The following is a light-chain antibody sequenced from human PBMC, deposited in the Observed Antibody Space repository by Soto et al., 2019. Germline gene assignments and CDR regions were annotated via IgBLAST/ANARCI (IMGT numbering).Light chain of an antibody. V-gene: IGKV3-15*01. CDR2: GAS. CDR3: QQYNNWPRT. CDR1: QGVSAN. J-gene: IGKJ1*01. Sequence: EIVITQSPSTLSVSPGKRATLSCRASQGVSANLAWYQQKPGQAPRLLIYGASTRATGIPARFSGSGSETEFTLTISSLQSEDFAVYYCQQYNNWPRTFGQGTKVDIK.